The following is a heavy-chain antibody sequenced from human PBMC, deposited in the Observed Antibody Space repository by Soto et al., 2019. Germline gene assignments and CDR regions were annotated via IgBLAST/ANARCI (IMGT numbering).Heavy chain of an antibody. Sequence: GGSLRLSCAASGFTFSNYAMNWVRQAPGKGLEWVSVSSGSGGPTYYADSVQGRFTISRDNSKNTLYLQMNSLRAEDTAVYYCARDQGAFDYWGQGTLVTVSS. J-gene: IGHJ4*02. CDR3: ARDQGAFDY. CDR2: SSGSGGPT. V-gene: IGHV3-23*01. D-gene: IGHD3-16*01. CDR1: GFTFSNYA.